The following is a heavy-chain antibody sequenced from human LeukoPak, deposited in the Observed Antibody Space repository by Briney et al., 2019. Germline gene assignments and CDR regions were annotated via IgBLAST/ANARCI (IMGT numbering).Heavy chain of an antibody. J-gene: IGHJ3*02. CDR2: IYYSGST. CDR1: GGSISSSSYY. D-gene: IGHD4-17*01. CDR3: ARQTTDDAFDI. V-gene: IGHV4-39*01. Sequence: SETLSLTCTVSGGSISSSSYYWGWIRQPPGKGLEWIGSIYYSGSTYYNPSLKSRVTISVDTSRNQFSLKLSSVTAADTAVYYCARQTTDDAFDIWGQGTMVTVSS.